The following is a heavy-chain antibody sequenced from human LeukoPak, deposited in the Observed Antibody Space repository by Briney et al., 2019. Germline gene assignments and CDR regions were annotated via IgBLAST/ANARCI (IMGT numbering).Heavy chain of an antibody. V-gene: IGHV4-39*01. J-gene: IGHJ4*02. CDR3: ARSRQLAGFDY. CDR2: IYYSGST. D-gene: IGHD6-13*01. CDR1: GGSISSSSYY. Sequence: SETLSLTCTVSGGSISSSSYYWGWIRQPPGKGLEWVGSIYYSGSTYYNPSLKSRVTISVDTSKNQFSLKLSSVTAADTAVYYCARSRQLAGFDYWGQGTLVTVSS.